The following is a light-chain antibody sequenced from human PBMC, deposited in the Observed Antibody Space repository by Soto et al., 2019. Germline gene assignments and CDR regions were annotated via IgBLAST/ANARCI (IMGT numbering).Light chain of an antibody. CDR3: GTWDSSLSAARWV. V-gene: IGLV1-51*02. CDR2: ENN. J-gene: IGLJ3*02. CDR1: SSNIGNNY. Sequence: QSVLTQPPSVSAAPGQKVTISCSGSSSNIGNNYVSWYQQLPGTAPKLLIYENNKRPSGIPDRFSGSKSGTSATLGITGLQTGDEADYYCGTWDSSLSAARWVFGGGTKLTVL.